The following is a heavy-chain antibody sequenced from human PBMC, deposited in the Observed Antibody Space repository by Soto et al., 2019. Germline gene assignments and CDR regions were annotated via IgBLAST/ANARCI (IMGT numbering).Heavy chain of an antibody. CDR3: VLAAPRYFDY. J-gene: IGHJ4*02. Sequence: GGSLRLSCAASGFTFNIYGMHWVRQAPDKGLEWVALISYDGSNQYYADSVKGRFTISRDNSKNTLFLQMNSLRADDTAVYYCVLAAPRYFDYWGQGTLVTVSS. CDR1: GFTFNIYG. V-gene: IGHV3-30*03. D-gene: IGHD6-6*01. CDR2: ISYDGSNQ.